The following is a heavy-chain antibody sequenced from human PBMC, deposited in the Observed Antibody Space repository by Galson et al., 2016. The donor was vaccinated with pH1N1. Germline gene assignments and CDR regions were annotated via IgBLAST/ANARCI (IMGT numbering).Heavy chain of an antibody. CDR1: GATFNSYG. Sequence: SVKVSCKASGATFNSYGIHWVRQAPGKGLEWMGDITPVFGTTNYAQRFQDRVTITAPDMELSGLKSEDTASYYCATFSSSSSWRSLDVWGQGTTVTVSS. D-gene: IGHD6-6*01. V-gene: IGHV1-69*13. J-gene: IGHJ3*01. CDR2: ITPVFGTT. CDR3: ATFSSSSSWRSLDV.